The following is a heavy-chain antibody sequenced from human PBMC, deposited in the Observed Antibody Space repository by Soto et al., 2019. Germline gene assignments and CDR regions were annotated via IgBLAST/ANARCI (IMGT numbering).Heavy chain of an antibody. J-gene: IGHJ4*02. CDR2: ISAYNGNT. D-gene: IGHD3-10*01. CDR3: ARVERYYGSGSYYRSGPPSFDY. V-gene: IGHV1-18*01. Sequence: ASVKVSCKASGYTFTSYGISWVRQAPGQGLEWMGWISAYNGNTNYAQKLQGSVTMTTDTSTSTAYMELRSLRSDDTAVYYCARVERYYGSGSYYRSGPPSFDYWGQGTLVTVSS. CDR1: GYTFTSYG.